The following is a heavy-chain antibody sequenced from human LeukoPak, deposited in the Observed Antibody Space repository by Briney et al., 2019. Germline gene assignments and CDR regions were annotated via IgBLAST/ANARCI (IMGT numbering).Heavy chain of an antibody. J-gene: IGHJ4*02. CDR2: IKSKTDGGTT. Sequence: GGSLRLSCAASGFTFSNAWMSWVRQAPGKGLEWVGRIKSKTDGGTTDYAAPVKGRFTISRGDSKNTLYLQMNSLKTEDTAVYYSTTDRGSGSYYYRTDDYWGQGTLVTVSS. CDR3: TTDRGSGSYYYRTDDY. V-gene: IGHV3-15*01. D-gene: IGHD3-10*01. CDR1: GFTFSNAW.